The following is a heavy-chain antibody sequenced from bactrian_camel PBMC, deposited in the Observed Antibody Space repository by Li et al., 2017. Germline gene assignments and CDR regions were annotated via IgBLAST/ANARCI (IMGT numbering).Heavy chain of an antibody. J-gene: IGHJ4*01. CDR2: IRADGTT. V-gene: IGHV3S53*01. CDR1: GYNIDIAC. D-gene: IGHD3*01. Sequence: VQLVESGGGAVMAGGSLRLSCAVTGYNIDIACMRWFRRAPGEENDSVALIRADGTTAYADSVKGRFTISRDNAKDTLYLQMNSLKIEDTAVYYCALGSSRQATMTARGKGTQVTVS.